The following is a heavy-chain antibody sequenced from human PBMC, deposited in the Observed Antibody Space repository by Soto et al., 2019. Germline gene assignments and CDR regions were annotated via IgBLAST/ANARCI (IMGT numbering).Heavy chain of an antibody. CDR2: IYPGNSDI. D-gene: IGHD3-22*01. CDR3: ATAYVYDFENSNYYRDAFDI. V-gene: IGHV5-51*01. CDR1: GYSFTTYW. Sequence: GESLKISCQGSGYSFTTYWIGWVRQMPGKGLGWMGIIYPGNSDIRYSPSFEAHVTISADKSTSTAFLQWSSLKASDTAMYYCATAYVYDFENSNYYRDAFDIWGQGTLVTVSS. J-gene: IGHJ3*02.